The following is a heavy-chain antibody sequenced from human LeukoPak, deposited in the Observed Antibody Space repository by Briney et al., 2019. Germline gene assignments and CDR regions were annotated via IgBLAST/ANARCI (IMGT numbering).Heavy chain of an antibody. J-gene: IGHJ3*02. Sequence: GESLKISCKGSRYIFTTYWISWVRPMPGKGLEWMVILYPADSDTRYSPSFQGQVTISADKSINTAYLQWSSLEASDTAMYDWARQSCLGYCSTTSCRTPLDIWGQGTIVTIS. V-gene: IGHV5-51*01. CDR3: ARQSCLGYCSTTSCRTPLDI. D-gene: IGHD2-2*01. CDR2: LYPADSDT. CDR1: RYIFTTYW.